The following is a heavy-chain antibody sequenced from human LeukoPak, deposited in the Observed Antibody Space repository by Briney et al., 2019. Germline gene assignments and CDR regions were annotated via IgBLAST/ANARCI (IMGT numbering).Heavy chain of an antibody. D-gene: IGHD4-11*01. J-gene: IGHJ3*02. V-gene: IGHV3-23*01. CDR2: ISDGGGIT. Sequence: GGSLRLSCAASEFTFSTYAMTWVRQAPGKVLEWVSTISDGGGITYYADSVEGRFTISRDNSKSTLYLQMNSLRGEDTALYYCARGGDYDAFGIWGQGTMVTVSS. CDR1: EFTFSTYA. CDR3: ARGGDYDAFGI.